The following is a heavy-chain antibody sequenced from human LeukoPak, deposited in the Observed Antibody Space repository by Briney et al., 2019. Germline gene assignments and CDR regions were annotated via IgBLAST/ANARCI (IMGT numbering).Heavy chain of an antibody. D-gene: IGHD4-11*01. Sequence: SETLSLTCTVSGGSITFSYFWGWVRQPPGKGLEWIGSIYYDGSTYYNPSLKSRVTISVDTSKNQFSLKLSSVTAAVTAVYYCARPRTTVTTYDAFDMWGQGTMVTVSS. J-gene: IGHJ3*02. V-gene: IGHV4-39*01. CDR3: ARPRTTVTTYDAFDM. CDR2: IYYDGST. CDR1: GGSITFSYF.